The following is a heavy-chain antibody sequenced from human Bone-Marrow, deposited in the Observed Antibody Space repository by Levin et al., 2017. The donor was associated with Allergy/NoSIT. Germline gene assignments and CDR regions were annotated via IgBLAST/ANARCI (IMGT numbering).Heavy chain of an antibody. D-gene: IGHD2-2*01. CDR3: ARASTRCSSPPCFFDC. CDR1: GFTVSGTY. CDR2: IYSGGNT. J-gene: IGHJ4*02. V-gene: IGHV3-53*01. Sequence: HPGGSLRLSCAASGFTVSGTYLSWVRQAPGKGLEWVSFIYSGGNTYYADSVKGRFTISRDISKNTLYLQMNSLRAEDTAVYYCARASTRCSSPPCFFDCWGQGTLVTVSS.